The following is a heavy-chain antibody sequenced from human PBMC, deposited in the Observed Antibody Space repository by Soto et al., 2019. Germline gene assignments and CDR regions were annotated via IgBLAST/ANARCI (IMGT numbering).Heavy chain of an antibody. CDR1: GGSISSGDYY. CDR2: IYYSGST. J-gene: IGHJ4*02. CDR3: ASNSYGYIFYEY. V-gene: IGHV4-30-4*01. Sequence: SETLSLTCTVSGGSISSGDYYWSWIRQPPGKGLEWIGYIYYSGSTYYNPSLKSRVTISVDTSKNQFSLKLSSVTAADTAVYYCASNSYGYIFYEYWGQGSLVTVSS. D-gene: IGHD5-18*01.